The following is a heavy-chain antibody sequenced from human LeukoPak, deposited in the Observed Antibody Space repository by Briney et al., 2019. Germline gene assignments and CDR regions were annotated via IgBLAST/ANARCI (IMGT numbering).Heavy chain of an antibody. Sequence: GGSLRLSCPASGFTFSDYYMSWIRQAPGKGLEWVSYISSSGSTIYYADSVKGRFTISRDNAKNSLYLQMNSLRAEDTAVYYCAREVSVLFYYYGMDVWGQGTTVTVSS. J-gene: IGHJ6*02. CDR3: AREVSVLFYYYGMDV. CDR1: GFTFSDYY. V-gene: IGHV3-11*01. D-gene: IGHD6-6*01. CDR2: ISSSGSTI.